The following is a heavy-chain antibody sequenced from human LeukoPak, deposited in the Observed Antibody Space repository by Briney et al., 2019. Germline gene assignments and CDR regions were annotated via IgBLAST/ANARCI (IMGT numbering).Heavy chain of an antibody. J-gene: IGHJ6*03. CDR3: ARDRKYYYHMDV. Sequence: PSETLSLTCTVSGGSISSGTYYWGWIRQSPGKGLEWIGSIYHSGSTYYNPSFKSRVTMSVDTSKNQFSLKLSSLTAADTAVYYCARDRKYYYHMDVWGKGTTVTVSS. CDR1: GGSISSGTYY. V-gene: IGHV4-39*07. CDR2: IYHSGST.